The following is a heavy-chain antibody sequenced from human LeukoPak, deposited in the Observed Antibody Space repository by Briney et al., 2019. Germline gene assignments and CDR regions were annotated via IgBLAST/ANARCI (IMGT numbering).Heavy chain of an antibody. CDR3: ARIHRYCSGGACYVLDN. Sequence: SETPSLTCVVSGGSVSGYYWGWIRQPPGRGLEWIGYVYYSGSTNYNPSFKSRITISVDTSRNQFSLQLSSVTAADTAVYYCARIHRYCSGGACYVLDNWGQGTLVAVSS. CDR1: GGSVSGYY. D-gene: IGHD2-15*01. J-gene: IGHJ4*02. CDR2: VYYSGST. V-gene: IGHV4-59*02.